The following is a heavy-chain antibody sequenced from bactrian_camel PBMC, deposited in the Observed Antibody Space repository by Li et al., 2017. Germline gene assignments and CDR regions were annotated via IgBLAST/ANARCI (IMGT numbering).Heavy chain of an antibody. J-gene: IGHJ4*01. CDR1: GFTLSSYT. CDR2: IAPDAART. D-gene: IGHD6*01. V-gene: IGHV3S1*01. CDR3: ATGRRTYGGGNWYYDY. Sequence: HVQLVESGGDLVQPGGSLRLSCAASGFTLSSYTLSWVRQAPGKGLEWVATIAPDAARTDYADSVKGRFIISRDNAKNTLYLQMNSLKPEDTALFYCATGRRTYGGGNWYYDYWGQGTQVTVS.